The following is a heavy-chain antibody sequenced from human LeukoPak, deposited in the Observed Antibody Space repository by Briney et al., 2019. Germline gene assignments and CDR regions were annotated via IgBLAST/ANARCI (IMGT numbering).Heavy chain of an antibody. D-gene: IGHD2-2*01. J-gene: IGHJ1*01. CDR2: INPDGSSS. CDR1: GFSFTTYW. V-gene: IGHV3-74*01. CDR3: AYQLLPN. Sequence: GGSLRLSCAASGFSFTTYWMHWVRQAPGRGRVWVSHINPDGSSSTYADSVKGRFTISRDNAKNTLYLQMNSLRAEDTAVYYCAYQLLPNWGQGTLVTVSS.